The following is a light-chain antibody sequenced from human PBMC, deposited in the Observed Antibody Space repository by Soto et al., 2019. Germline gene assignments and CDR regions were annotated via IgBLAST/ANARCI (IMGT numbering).Light chain of an antibody. Sequence: DIVLTQSPGTLSLSPGERATLSCRASQSVSSNYLAWYQQRPGQAPRLLIYGASTRATGIPDRFSGSGSGTDLTLTISRLEPEDFAVYYCQQYVSLSWTCGQGTNVEIK. J-gene: IGKJ1*01. CDR2: GAS. CDR1: QSVSSNY. CDR3: QQYVSLSWT. V-gene: IGKV3-20*01.